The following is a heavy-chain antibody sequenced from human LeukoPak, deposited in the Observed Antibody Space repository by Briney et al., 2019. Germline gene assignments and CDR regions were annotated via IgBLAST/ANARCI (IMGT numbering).Heavy chain of an antibody. V-gene: IGHV3-15*01. J-gene: IGHJ4*02. D-gene: IGHD3-22*01. CDR2: IKSKTDGGTR. CDR1: GFTFSNAW. CDR3: TTVGLVYYDSSGG. Sequence: PGGPLRLPCAASGFTFSNAWMSWVRQAPGKGLEWVGRIKSKTDGGTRDYAAPVKGRFTISRDDAKNTLYLQMNSLKTEDTAVYYCTTVGLVYYDSSGGWGQGALVTVSS.